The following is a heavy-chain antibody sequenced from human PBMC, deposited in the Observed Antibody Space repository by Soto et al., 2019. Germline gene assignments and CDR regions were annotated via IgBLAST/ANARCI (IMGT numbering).Heavy chain of an antibody. CDR2: IIPILGIA. V-gene: IGHV1-69*02. J-gene: IGHJ4*02. CDR3: ARGGLGVVAAPGEDY. Sequence: QVQLVQSGAEVKKPGSSVKVSCKASGGTFSSYTISWVRQAPGQGLEWMGRIIPILGIANYAQKFQGRVTITADKSTSTAYMELSSLRSEDTAVYYCARGGLGVVAAPGEDYWGQGSLVTVS. CDR1: GGTFSSYT. D-gene: IGHD2-15*01.